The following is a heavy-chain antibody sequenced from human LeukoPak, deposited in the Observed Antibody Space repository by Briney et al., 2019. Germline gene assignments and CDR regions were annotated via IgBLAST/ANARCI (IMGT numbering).Heavy chain of an antibody. CDR3: ARNIWFGESSDAFDI. D-gene: IGHD3-10*01. Sequence: ASVKVSCKASGYTFTGYYMHWVRQAPGQGLEWMGWINPNSGGTNYAQKFQGRVTMTRDTSISTAYMELSRLRSDDTAVYYCARNIWFGESSDAFDIWGQGTMVTVSS. V-gene: IGHV1-2*02. J-gene: IGHJ3*02. CDR1: GYTFTGYY. CDR2: INPNSGGT.